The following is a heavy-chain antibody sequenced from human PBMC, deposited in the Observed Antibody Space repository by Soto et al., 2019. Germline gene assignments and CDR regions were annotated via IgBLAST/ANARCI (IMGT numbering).Heavy chain of an antibody. Sequence: SETLSLTCTVPGGSISSYYWSWIRQPPGKGLEWIGYIYYSGSTNYNPSLKSRVTISVDKSKNQFSLKLSSVTAADTAVYYCARAPDCISTSCSFFDYWGQGTLVTVSS. D-gene: IGHD2-2*01. V-gene: IGHV4-59*12. J-gene: IGHJ4*02. CDR1: GGSISSYY. CDR3: ARAPDCISTSCSFFDY. CDR2: IYYSGST.